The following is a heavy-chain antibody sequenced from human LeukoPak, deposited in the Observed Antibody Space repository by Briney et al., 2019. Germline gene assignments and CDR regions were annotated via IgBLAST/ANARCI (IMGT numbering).Heavy chain of an antibody. D-gene: IGHD1-7*01. CDR1: GFTFSSYA. CDR2: ISGSGGNT. V-gene: IGHV3-23*01. CDR3: AKDITGTTRFDY. J-gene: IGHJ4*02. Sequence: GGSLRLSCAASGFTFSSYAMSWVRQAPGKGLEWVSGISGSGGNTYYADSVKGRSTISRDSSKNTLYLQTDSLRAEDTAVYYCAKDITGTTRFDYWGQGTLVTVSS.